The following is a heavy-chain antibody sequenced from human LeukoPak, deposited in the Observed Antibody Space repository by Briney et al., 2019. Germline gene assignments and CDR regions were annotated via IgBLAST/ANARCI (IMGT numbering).Heavy chain of an antibody. CDR3: ARGQAFYYDNNGPPFDF. CDR1: GFTFSSYW. CDR2: IKQDGSEK. J-gene: IGHJ4*02. V-gene: IGHV3-7*01. Sequence: GGSLRLSCAASGFTFSSYWMSWVRQAPGKGLEWVANIKQDGSEKYYVDSVKGRFTISRDNSKNTLYLQMNSLTPEDTAVYYCARGQAFYYDNNGPPFDFWGQGTLVTVSS. D-gene: IGHD3-22*01.